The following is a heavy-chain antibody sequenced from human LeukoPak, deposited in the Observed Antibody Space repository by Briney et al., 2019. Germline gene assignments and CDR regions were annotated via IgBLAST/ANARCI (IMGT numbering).Heavy chain of an antibody. CDR2: MNPNSGNT. CDR1: GYTFTSYD. J-gene: IGHJ4*02. CDR3: ARATTYDYVWGTYRYIDY. V-gene: IGHV1-8*01. D-gene: IGHD3-16*02. Sequence: GASVKVSCKASGYTFTSYDINWVRQATGQGLERMGWMNPNSGNTGYAQKFQGRVTMTRNTSISTAYMELSSLRSEDTAVYYCARATTYDYVWGTYRYIDYWGQGTLVTVSS.